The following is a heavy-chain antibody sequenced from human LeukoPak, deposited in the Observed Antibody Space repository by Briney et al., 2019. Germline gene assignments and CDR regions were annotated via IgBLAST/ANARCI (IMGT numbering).Heavy chain of an antibody. Sequence: SETLSLTCTVSGGSISSSSYYWGWIRQPPGKGLEWIGSIYYSGSTYYKPSLKSRVSISVDTSKNQFSLRLNSVTAADTAVYYCARGGSAAKYYFDSWGQGTLVTVSS. D-gene: IGHD6-13*01. CDR2: IYYSGST. V-gene: IGHV4-39*07. CDR3: ARGGSAAKYYFDS. CDR1: GGSISSSSYY. J-gene: IGHJ4*02.